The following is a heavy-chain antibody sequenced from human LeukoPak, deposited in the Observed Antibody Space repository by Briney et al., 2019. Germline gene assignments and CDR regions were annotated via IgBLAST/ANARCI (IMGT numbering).Heavy chain of an antibody. J-gene: IGHJ4*02. D-gene: IGHD3/OR15-3a*01. V-gene: IGHV3-23*01. CDR3: AKDPDWRSYSGVSDY. CDR1: GFTFRSEA. CDR2: ISGSAGST. Sequence: GGSLRLSCAASGFTFRSEAMSWVGEAPGQGLEWGSAISGSAGSTYYADSVKGRFTISRDNSKNTMYLQMNSLRAEDTAVYYCAKDPDWRSYSGVSDYWGQGTLVTVSS.